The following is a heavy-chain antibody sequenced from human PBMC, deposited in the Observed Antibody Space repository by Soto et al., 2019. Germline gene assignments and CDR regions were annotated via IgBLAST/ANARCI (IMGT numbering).Heavy chain of an antibody. D-gene: IGHD4-17*01. CDR2: FSAGGRA. Sequence: QLLESGGGLIQPGGSLRLSCEASGFSFRSYALSWVRQAPGKGLEWVSTFSAGGRAYYADSVKGRSTIAKDTSKNTLILQARSLRAEDTAVYYCAKESMPEHYGDTLFDYWGQGTRVTVSS. CDR3: AKESMPEHYGDTLFDY. J-gene: IGHJ4*02. V-gene: IGHV3-23*01. CDR1: GFSFRSYA.